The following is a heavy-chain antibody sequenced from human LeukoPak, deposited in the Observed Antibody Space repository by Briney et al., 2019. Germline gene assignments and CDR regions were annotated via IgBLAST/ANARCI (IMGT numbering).Heavy chain of an antibody. D-gene: IGHD3-10*01. J-gene: IGHJ5*02. Sequence: SETLSLTCTVSGGSISSYYWSWIRQPPGKGLEWIGYIFYSGSTNYNPSLKSRVTISVDTSKNQFSLKLGSVTAADTAVYYCARGFGDWGLSWFDPWGQGTLVTVSS. CDR1: GGSISSYY. CDR2: IFYSGST. V-gene: IGHV4-59*01. CDR3: ARGFGDWGLSWFDP.